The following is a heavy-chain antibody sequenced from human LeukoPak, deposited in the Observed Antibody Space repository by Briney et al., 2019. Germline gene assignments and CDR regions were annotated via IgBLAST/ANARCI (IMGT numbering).Heavy chain of an antibody. CDR3: TRGVQLERRYYNWFDP. V-gene: IGHV1-46*01. CDR1: GYTFTSYY. Sequence: ASVKVSCKASGYTFTSYYIHWVRQAPGQGLEWMGMINPSRGSTSYAQKFQGGLTMTRDTFTSTVYMELSSLRSEDTAVYYCTRGVQLERRYYNWFDPWGQGTLVTVSS. J-gene: IGHJ5*02. CDR2: INPSRGST. D-gene: IGHD1-1*01.